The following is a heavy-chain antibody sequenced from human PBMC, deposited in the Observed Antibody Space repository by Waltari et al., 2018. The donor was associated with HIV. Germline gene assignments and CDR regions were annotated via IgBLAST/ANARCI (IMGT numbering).Heavy chain of an antibody. CDR2: IYYSGST. D-gene: IGHD6-6*01. V-gene: IGHV4-39*07. CDR3: ARDIIAARTDAFDI. CDR1: GGSISSSSYY. Sequence: QLQLQESGPGLVKPSETLSLTCTVSGGSISSSSYYWGWIRQPPGKGLEWIGSIYYSGSTYYNPSLKSRVTISVDTSKNQFSLKLSSVTAADTAVYYCARDIIAARTDAFDIWGQGTMVTVSS. J-gene: IGHJ3*02.